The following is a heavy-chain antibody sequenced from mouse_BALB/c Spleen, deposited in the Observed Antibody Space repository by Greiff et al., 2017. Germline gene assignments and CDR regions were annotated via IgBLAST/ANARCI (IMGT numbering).Heavy chain of an antibody. Sequence: EVHLVESGPSLVKPSQTLSLTCSVTGDSITSGYWNWIRKFLGNKLEYMGYISYSGSTYYNPSLKSRISITRDTSKNQYYLQLNSVTTEDTATYYCARPLYGSSRAWFAYWGQGTLVTVSA. V-gene: IGHV3-8*02. D-gene: IGHD1-1*01. CDR1: GDSITSGY. J-gene: IGHJ3*01. CDR2: ISYSGST. CDR3: ARPLYGSSRAWFAY.